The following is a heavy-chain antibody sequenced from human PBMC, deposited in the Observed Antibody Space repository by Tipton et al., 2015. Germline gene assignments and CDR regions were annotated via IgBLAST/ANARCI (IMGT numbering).Heavy chain of an antibody. J-gene: IGHJ4*02. CDR3: ARIRGRYVMDS. D-gene: IGHD3-16*01. CDR1: AYSISTDYY. Sequence: TLSLTCAVSAYSISTDYYWVWIRQPPGKGLEWIGTIQYSGSTNYNPSLKSRVTISVDTSKNQFFLNLSSVTAADTAVYYCARIRGRYVMDSWGQGTLVTVSS. CDR2: IQYSGST. V-gene: IGHV4-38-2*01.